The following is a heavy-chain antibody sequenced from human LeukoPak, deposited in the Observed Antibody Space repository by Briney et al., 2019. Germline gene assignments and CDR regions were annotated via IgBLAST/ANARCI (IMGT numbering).Heavy chain of an antibody. CDR2: IYTSGST. CDR1: GGSISSSSYY. CDR3: ARQAGGEDYYFDY. V-gene: IGHV4-61*05. Sequence: SETLSLTCTVSGGSISSSSYYWGWIRQPPGKGLEWIGYIYTSGSTNYNPSLKSRVTISVDTSKNQFSLKLSSVTAADTAVYYCARQAGGEDYYFDYWGQGTLVTVSS. D-gene: IGHD2-21*01. J-gene: IGHJ4*02.